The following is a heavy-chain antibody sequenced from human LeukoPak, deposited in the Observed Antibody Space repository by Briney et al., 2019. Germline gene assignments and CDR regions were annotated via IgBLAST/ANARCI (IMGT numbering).Heavy chain of an antibody. J-gene: IGHJ3*02. V-gene: IGHV3-48*01. CDR1: GFTFSSYS. CDR2: ISSSSTTI. D-gene: IGHD3-10*01. CDR3: AGGSGSFDALDI. Sequence: GGSLRLSCAASGFTFSSYSMNWVRQAPGKGLEWVSYISSSSTTIYYADSVKGRFTISRDNAKNSLYLQMNSLRAEDTAVYYCAGGSGSFDALDIWGQGTMVTVSS.